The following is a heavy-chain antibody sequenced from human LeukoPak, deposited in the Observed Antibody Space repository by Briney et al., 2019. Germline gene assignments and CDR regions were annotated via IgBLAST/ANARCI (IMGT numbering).Heavy chain of an antibody. D-gene: IGHD6-6*01. J-gene: IGHJ6*03. Sequence: GGSLRLSCAASGFTFSSYAMSWVRQAPGKGLEWVSAISGSGGSTYYADSVKGRFTISRDNSKNTLYLQMNSLRAEDTAVYYCAKVFRGGAARWYYDYYMYVWGKGTTVTVSS. CDR2: ISGSGGST. CDR3: AKVFRGGAARWYYDYYMYV. CDR1: GFTFSSYA. V-gene: IGHV3-23*01.